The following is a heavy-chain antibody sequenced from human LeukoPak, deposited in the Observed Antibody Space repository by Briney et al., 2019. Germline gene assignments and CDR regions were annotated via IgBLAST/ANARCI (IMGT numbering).Heavy chain of an antibody. CDR1: GYTFTGYY. D-gene: IGHD2-8*01. CDR3: ARYHGDYYYYYYMDV. J-gene: IGHJ6*03. V-gene: IGHV1-2*02. Sequence: ASVKASCKASGYTFTGYYMHWVRQAPGQGLEWMGWINPNSGGTNYAQKFQGRVTMTRDTSISTAYMELSRLRSDDTAVYYCARYHGDYYYYYYMDVWGKGTTVTVSS. CDR2: INPNSGGT.